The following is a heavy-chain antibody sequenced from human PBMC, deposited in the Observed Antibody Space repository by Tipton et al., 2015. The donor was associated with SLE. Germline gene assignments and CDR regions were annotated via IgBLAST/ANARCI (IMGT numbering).Heavy chain of an antibody. J-gene: IGHJ3*01. V-gene: IGHV4-34*01. Sequence: TLSLTCTVYGGSFSGYYRSWIRQTPEKGLEWIGAISYSGTTNYSPSLESRASISEDTSKNQFTLRLTSVTAADTAVYYCARGGDSSRLRDGFAVWGQGTMVTVSS. CDR2: ISYSGTT. CDR1: GGSFSGYY. D-gene: IGHD6-13*01. CDR3: ARGGDSSRLRDGFAV.